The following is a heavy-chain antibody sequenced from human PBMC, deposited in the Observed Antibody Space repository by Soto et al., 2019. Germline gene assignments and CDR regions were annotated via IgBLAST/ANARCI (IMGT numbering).Heavy chain of an antibody. V-gene: IGHV3-30*18. CDR2: ISYDGSDK. D-gene: IGHD3-16*01. Sequence: QVQLVESGGGVVQXXXSLRLSCAASGFTFSSYGMHWVRQAPGKGLEWVAVISYDGSDKYYADSVKGRFTISRDDSKNTLYLQMNSLRAEDTAWYYCAKTAGYDYVWGSSGLDPWGQGTLVTVSS. J-gene: IGHJ5*02. CDR1: GFTFSSYG. CDR3: AKTAGYDYVWGSSGLDP.